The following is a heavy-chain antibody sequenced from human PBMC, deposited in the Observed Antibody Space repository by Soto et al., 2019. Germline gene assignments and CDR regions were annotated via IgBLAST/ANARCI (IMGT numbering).Heavy chain of an antibody. CDR2: IWYDGSNK. V-gene: IGHV3-33*01. CDR3: ARDIGFGLRYFDWSIPEFDP. D-gene: IGHD3-9*01. CDR1: GFTFSSYG. Sequence: PGGSLRLSCAASGFTFSSYGMHWVRQAPGKGLEWVAVIWYDGSNKYYADSVKGRFTISRDNSKNTLYLQMNSLRAEDTAVYYCARDIGFGLRYFDWSIPEFDPWGQGTLVTVSS. J-gene: IGHJ5*02.